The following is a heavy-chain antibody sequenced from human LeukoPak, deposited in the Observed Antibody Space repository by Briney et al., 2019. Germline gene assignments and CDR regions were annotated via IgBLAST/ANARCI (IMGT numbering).Heavy chain of an antibody. CDR1: GGTFSSYA. D-gene: IGHD6-25*01. Sequence: SVKVSCKASGGTFSSYAISWVRQAPGQGLEWMGGIIPTFGTANYAQKIQGRVTITADESTSTAYMELSSLRSEDTAIYYCARSVDGSSADFYMDVWGKGTTVTVSS. J-gene: IGHJ6*03. CDR3: ARSVDGSSADFYMDV. V-gene: IGHV1-69*13. CDR2: IIPTFGTA.